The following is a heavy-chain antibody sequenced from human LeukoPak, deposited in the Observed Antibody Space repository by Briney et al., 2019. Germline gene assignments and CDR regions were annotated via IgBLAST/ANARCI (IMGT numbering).Heavy chain of an antibody. CDR1: GGSFSGYY. D-gene: IGHD6-19*01. CDR3: AKGSGWYYYYYYYMDV. V-gene: IGHV4-34*01. CDR2: INHSRST. J-gene: IGHJ6*03. Sequence: PSETLSLTCAVYGGSFSGYYWSWIRQPPGKGLEWIGEINHSRSTNYNPSLKSRVTIPVDTSKNQFSLKLNFVTAADTAVYYCAKGSGWYYYYYYYMDVWGKGTTVTVSS.